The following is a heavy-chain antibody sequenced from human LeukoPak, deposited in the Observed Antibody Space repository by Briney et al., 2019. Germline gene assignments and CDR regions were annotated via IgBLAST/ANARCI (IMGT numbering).Heavy chain of an antibody. CDR2: IYHSGST. V-gene: IGHV4-4*02. CDR1: GGSISSSNW. D-gene: IGHD2-2*01. CDR3: ARDREIIVVVPAAINYYYYMDV. J-gene: IGHJ6*03. Sequence: SETLSLTCAVSGGSISSSNWWSWVRQPPGKGLEWIGEIYHSGSTNYNPSLKSRVTISVDKSKNQFSLKLSSVTAADTAVYYCARDREIIVVVPAAINYYYYMDVWGKGTTVTVSS.